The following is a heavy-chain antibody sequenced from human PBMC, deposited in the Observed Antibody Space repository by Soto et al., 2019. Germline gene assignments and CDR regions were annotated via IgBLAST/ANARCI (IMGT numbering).Heavy chain of an antibody. J-gene: IGHJ4*02. CDR1: GYSISLGYY. D-gene: IGHD1-1*01. CDR3: VRGPYNYNSRYFDY. V-gene: IGHV4-38-2*01. CDR2: IYHSGNT. Sequence: SETLSLTCAVSGYSISLGYYWGWIRQPPGKGLEWIGSIYHSGNTYYNPSLKSRVSISLDTSKNHFSLELTSVTAADTAVYYCVRGPYNYNSRYFDYWGQGTLVTVSS.